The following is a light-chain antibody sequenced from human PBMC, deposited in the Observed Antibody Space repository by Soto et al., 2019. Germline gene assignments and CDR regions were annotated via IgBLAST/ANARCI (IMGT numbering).Light chain of an antibody. J-gene: IGKJ4*02. CDR3: RFYNNWLGT. Sequence: AIRMTQSPSSFSASTGDRVTITCRASQGIISYLCWYHQKPCKAPKHLIYAASTFLSGVPSRFSGSGAWRDVTLTISSLQSEDFIIYYCRFYNNWLGTFGGGTKVDI. CDR1: QGIISY. CDR2: AAS. V-gene: IGKV1-8*01.